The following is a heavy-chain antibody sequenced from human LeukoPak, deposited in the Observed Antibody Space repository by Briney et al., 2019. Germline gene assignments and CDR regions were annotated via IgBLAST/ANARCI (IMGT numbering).Heavy chain of an antibody. CDR1: GFTFSSYW. D-gene: IGHD4-17*01. Sequence: GGSLRLSCAASGFTFSSYWMHWVRHAPGKRLVWVSRINSDGSSTSYADSVKGRFTISRDNAKNTLYLQMNSLRAEDTAVYYCAREERDYGDYPLDYRGQGTLVTVSS. CDR3: AREERDYGDYPLDY. CDR2: INSDGSST. V-gene: IGHV3-74*01. J-gene: IGHJ4*02.